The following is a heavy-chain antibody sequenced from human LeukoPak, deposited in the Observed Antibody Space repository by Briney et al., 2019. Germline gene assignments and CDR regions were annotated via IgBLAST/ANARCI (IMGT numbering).Heavy chain of an antibody. CDR1: GYSISSGYY. CDR2: IYHSGST. CDR3: AGMITFGGVIFDY. J-gene: IGHJ4*02. Sequence: SETLSLTCAVSGYSISSGYYWGWIRQPPGKGLEWIGSIYHSGSTYYNPSLKSRVTISVDTSKNQFSLKLSSVTAADTAVYYCAGMITFGGVIFDYWGQGTLVTVSS. V-gene: IGHV4-38-2*01. D-gene: IGHD3-16*01.